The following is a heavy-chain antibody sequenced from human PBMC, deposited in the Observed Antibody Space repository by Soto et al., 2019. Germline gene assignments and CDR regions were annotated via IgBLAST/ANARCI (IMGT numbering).Heavy chain of an antibody. D-gene: IGHD2-15*01. CDR3: AGTRYCSGGSCANVDAFDI. V-gene: IGHV1-18*01. CDR2: ISAYNGNT. CDR1: GYTFTSYG. Sequence: GASVKVSCKASGYTFTSYGISWVRQAPGQGLEWMGWISAYNGNTNYAQKLQGRVTMTTDTSTSTAYMELRSLRSDDTAVYYCAGTRYCSGGSCANVDAFDIWGQGTMVTVSS. J-gene: IGHJ3*02.